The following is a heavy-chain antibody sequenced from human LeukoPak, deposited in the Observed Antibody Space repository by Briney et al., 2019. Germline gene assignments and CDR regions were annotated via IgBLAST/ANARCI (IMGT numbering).Heavy chain of an antibody. CDR3: ARLSGSGSYWSHFDF. CDR2: IYYSGST. J-gene: IGHJ4*02. V-gene: IGHV4-59*08. CDR1: GGSISSYY. D-gene: IGHD3-10*01. Sequence: PSETLSLTCTVSGGSISSYYWSWIRQPPGKGPEWIGYIYYSGSTNYNPSLKSRVTISADTSKNQFSLKLSSVTAADTAVYYCARLSGSGSYWSHFDFWGQGTLVTVSS.